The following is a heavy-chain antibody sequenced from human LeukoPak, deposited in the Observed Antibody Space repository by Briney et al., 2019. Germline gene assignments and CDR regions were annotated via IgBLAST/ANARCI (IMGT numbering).Heavy chain of an antibody. D-gene: IGHD3-10*01. J-gene: IGHJ4*02. CDR1: GGSIGSSTYY. CDR2: MYYSGST. V-gene: IGHV4-39*07. Sequence: PSETLSLTCTVSGGSIGSSTYYWGRIRQPPGMGLEWIGSMYYSGSTYYTPSLKSRITISVDTSKSQFSLKLRSVTAADTAVYYCAREMRSPRGGFDYWDQGTLVTVSS. CDR3: AREMRSPRGGFDY.